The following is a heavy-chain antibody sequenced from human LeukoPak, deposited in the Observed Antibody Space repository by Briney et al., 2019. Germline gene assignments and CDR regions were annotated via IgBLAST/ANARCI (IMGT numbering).Heavy chain of an antibody. CDR2: IYYSGSN. V-gene: IGHV4-39*01. CDR3: ASVKWELGS. J-gene: IGHJ5*02. Sequence: SETLSLTCTVSGGSISSSSYYWGWIRQPPGKGLEWIGSIYYSGSNYYNPSLKSRVTISVDTSKNQFSLKLRSVTAADTAVYYCASVKWELGSWGQGTLVTVSS. CDR1: GGSISSSSYY. D-gene: IGHD1-26*01.